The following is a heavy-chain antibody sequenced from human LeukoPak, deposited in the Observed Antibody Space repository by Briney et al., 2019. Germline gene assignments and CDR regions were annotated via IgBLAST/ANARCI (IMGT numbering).Heavy chain of an antibody. V-gene: IGHV3-23*01. Sequence: PGGSLRLSCAASEFDFSGHAMTWVRQAPGKGPEWVSAISISGSKTYYADSVKGRFTISRDNSKNTLYLQMNSLRAEDTAVYYCANEIRPNDYWGQGTQVTVSS. CDR1: EFDFSGHA. J-gene: IGHJ4*02. CDR2: ISISGSKT. CDR3: ANEIRPNDY. D-gene: IGHD4-17*01.